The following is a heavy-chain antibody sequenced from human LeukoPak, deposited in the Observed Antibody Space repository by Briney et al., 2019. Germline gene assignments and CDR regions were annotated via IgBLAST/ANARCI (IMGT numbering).Heavy chain of an antibody. CDR1: RITLSSSG. CDR2: QWYDVSTK. J-gene: IGHJ3*02. D-gene: IGHD3-10*02. V-gene: IGHV3-30*02. CDR3: AKDVPGHGAFDI. Sequence: GGSLRLSCAASRITLSSSGMHWVRQAPGKGLEWVAFQWYDVSTKYYADSVKGRFTISRDNSKNTLYLQMNSLRVEDTAVYYCAKDVPGHGAFDIWGQGTMVTVSS.